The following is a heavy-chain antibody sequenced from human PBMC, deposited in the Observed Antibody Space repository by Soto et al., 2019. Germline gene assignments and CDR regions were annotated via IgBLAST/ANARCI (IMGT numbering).Heavy chain of an antibody. Sequence: PGGSLRLSCAASGFTFSSYAMHWVRQAPGKGLEWVAVISYDGSNKYYADSVKGRFTISRDNSKNTLYLQMNSLRAEDTAVDYCAKIAGAGKTHPYWRQGTLVTVSS. V-gene: IGHV3-30-3*01. D-gene: IGHD6-19*01. J-gene: IGHJ4*02. CDR1: GFTFSSYA. CDR2: ISYDGSNK. CDR3: AKIAGAGKTHPY.